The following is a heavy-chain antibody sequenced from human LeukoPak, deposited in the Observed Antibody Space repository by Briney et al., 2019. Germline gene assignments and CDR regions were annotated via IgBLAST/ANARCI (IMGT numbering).Heavy chain of an antibody. Sequence: SETLSLTCAVYGGSFSGYYWSWIRQPPGKGLEWIGEINHSGSTNYNPSLKSRVTISVDTSKNQFSLKLSSVTAAGTAVYYCARGLVLRYFDWLLSAWFDPWGQGTLVTVSS. CDR3: ARGLVLRYFDWLLSAWFDP. CDR1: GGSFSGYY. D-gene: IGHD3-9*01. CDR2: INHSGST. V-gene: IGHV4-34*01. J-gene: IGHJ5*02.